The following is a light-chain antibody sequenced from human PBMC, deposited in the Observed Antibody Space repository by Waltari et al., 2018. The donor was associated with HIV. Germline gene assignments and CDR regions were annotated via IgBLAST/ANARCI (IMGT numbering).Light chain of an antibody. CDR2: NNY. Sequence: QSVLTQPPSASGTPGQRVTISCSGSRSTIGSNTVNWYQQLPGTAPKLLIYNNYQRPSGVPDRFSGSKSGTSASLAISGLQSEDEADYYCAAWDDSLNGVVFGGGTKLTVL. V-gene: IGLV1-44*01. CDR3: AAWDDSLNGVV. CDR1: RSTIGSNT. J-gene: IGLJ2*01.